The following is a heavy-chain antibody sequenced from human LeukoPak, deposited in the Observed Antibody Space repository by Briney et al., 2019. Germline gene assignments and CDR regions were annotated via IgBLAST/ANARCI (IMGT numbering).Heavy chain of an antibody. CDR2: IYTSGST. D-gene: IGHD2-2*02. Sequence: PSETLSLTCTVSGGSISSGSYYWSWIRQPAGKGLEWIGRIYTSGSTNYNPSLKSRVTISVDTSKNQFSLKLSSVTAADTAVYYCARDVALLHRFDPWGQGTLVTVSS. CDR3: ARDVALLHRFDP. J-gene: IGHJ5*02. CDR1: GGSISSGSYY. V-gene: IGHV4-61*02.